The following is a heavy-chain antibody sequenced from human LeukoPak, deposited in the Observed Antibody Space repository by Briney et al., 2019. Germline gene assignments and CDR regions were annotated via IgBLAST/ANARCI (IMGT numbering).Heavy chain of an antibody. CDR1: GFTFSKYS. Sequence: GGSLRLSCVASGFTFSKYSMNWDRQAPGKGLEWISYISGSGSTTYYADSVKGRFTTSRDNAKNSLYLQLNSLRAEDTAVYYCASSSFYFYYMDVWGKGTTVTVSS. CDR2: ISGSGSTT. J-gene: IGHJ6*03. D-gene: IGHD6-6*01. CDR3: ASSSFYFYYMDV. V-gene: IGHV3-48*01.